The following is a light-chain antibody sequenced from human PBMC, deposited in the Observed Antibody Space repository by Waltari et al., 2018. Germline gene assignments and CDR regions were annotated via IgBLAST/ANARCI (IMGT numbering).Light chain of an antibody. CDR1: QAITNS. Sequence: DIQMTQSPSSLSASVGDRVNITCRASQAITNSLAWYQQKPGKAPKLLLYRASTLESGVPSRFSGSGAGTEYTLTISSLQPEDFATYYCQQYRSSPLTFGGGTKVEIK. CDR3: QQYRSSPLT. V-gene: IGKV1-NL1*01. J-gene: IGKJ4*02. CDR2: RAS.